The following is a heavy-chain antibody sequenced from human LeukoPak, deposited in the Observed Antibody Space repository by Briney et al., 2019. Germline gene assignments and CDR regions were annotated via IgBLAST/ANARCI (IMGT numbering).Heavy chain of an antibody. V-gene: IGHV4-59*08. Sequence: SETLSLTCTVSGGSISSYYWSWIRQPPGKGLEWIGYIYYSGSTNYNPSLKSRVTISVDTSKNQFSLKLSSVTAADTAVYYCARHSVLTAHEYYYYYGMDVWGQGTTVTVSS. D-gene: IGHD3-9*01. J-gene: IGHJ6*02. CDR1: GGSISSYY. CDR3: ARHSVLTAHEYYYYYGMDV. CDR2: IYYSGST.